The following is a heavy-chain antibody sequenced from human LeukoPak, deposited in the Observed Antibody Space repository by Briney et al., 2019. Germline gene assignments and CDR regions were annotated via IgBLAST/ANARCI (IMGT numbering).Heavy chain of an antibody. J-gene: IGHJ4*02. Sequence: GASVKVSCKASGYSLTSFAISWVRQAPGQGLEWMGWISGYNGNTNYAQNLQGRVTVTTDTSTNTVYMELRSLRSDDTAVYYCARDHAAVKPVAGTFDYWGQGTLVTVSS. CDR1: GYSLTSFA. CDR3: ARDHAAVKPVAGTFDY. CDR2: ISGYNGNT. D-gene: IGHD6-19*01. V-gene: IGHV1-18*01.